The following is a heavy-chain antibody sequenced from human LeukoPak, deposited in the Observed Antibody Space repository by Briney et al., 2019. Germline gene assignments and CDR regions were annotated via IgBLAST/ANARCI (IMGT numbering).Heavy chain of an antibody. CDR3: AREGGEWELLRTFDY. Sequence: GGSLRLSCAAYGFTFSSYSMNWVRQAPGKGLEWVSYISSSGSTIYYADSVKGRFTISRDNAKNSLYLQMNSLRAEDTAVYYCAREGGEWELLRTFDYWGQGTLVTVSS. D-gene: IGHD1-26*01. CDR2: ISSSGSTI. CDR1: GFTFSSYS. V-gene: IGHV3-48*04. J-gene: IGHJ4*02.